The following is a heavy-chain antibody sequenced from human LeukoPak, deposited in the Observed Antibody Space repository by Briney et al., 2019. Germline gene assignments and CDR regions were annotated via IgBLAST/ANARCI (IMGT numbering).Heavy chain of an antibody. CDR3: ARHGSAPKYYYDSSGYSRWFDP. Sequence: SQTLSLTCAISGDSVSSNSAAWNWIRQSPSRGLEWLGRTYYRSKWYNNYAVSVKSRITINPDTSKNQFSLQLNSVTPEDTAVYYCARHGSAPKYYYDSSGYSRWFDPWGQGTLVTVSS. CDR1: GDSVSSNSAA. CDR2: TYYRSKWYN. J-gene: IGHJ5*02. V-gene: IGHV6-1*01. D-gene: IGHD3-22*01.